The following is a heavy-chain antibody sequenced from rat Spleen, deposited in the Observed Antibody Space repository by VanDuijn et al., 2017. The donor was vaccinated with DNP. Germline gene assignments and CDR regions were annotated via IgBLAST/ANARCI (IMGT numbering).Heavy chain of an antibody. Sequence: EVQLVESGGGLVQPGRSMKLSCAASGFTFSDYAMAWVRQAPTKGLEWVASISTGGANTHYRDSVKGRFTISRDNAKSTLYLLMDSLRSEDTATYYCARQGYGSGYGTWFAYWGQGTLVTVSS. D-gene: IGHD4-3*01. V-gene: IGHV5-25*01. CDR3: ARQGYGSGYGTWFAY. J-gene: IGHJ3*01. CDR2: ISTGGANT. CDR1: GFTFSDYA.